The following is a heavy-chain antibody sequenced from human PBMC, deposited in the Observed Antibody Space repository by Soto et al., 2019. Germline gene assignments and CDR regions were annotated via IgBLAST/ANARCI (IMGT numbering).Heavy chain of an antibody. D-gene: IGHD3-9*01. J-gene: IGHJ4*02. CDR2: IKQDGSEK. CDR3: ARADYDILTGPSRGDY. V-gene: IGHV3-7*01. CDR1: GFTLSSYW. Sequence: GGSLRLSCAASGFTLSSYWMSWVRQAPGKGLEWVANIKQDGSEKYYVDSVKGRFTISRDNAKNSLYLQMNSLRAEDTAVYYCARADYDILTGPSRGDYWGQGTLVTVSS.